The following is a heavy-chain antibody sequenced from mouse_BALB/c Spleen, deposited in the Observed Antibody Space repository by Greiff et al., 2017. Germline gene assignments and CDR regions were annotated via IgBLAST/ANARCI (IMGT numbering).Heavy chain of an antibody. V-gene: IGHV2-6-7*01. J-gene: IGHJ4*01. CDR1: GFSFTGYG. CDR2: IWGDGST. CDR3: ARDDSSGYLYAMDY. Sequence: VQLVESGPGLVAPAQCLSITCTASGFSFTGYGVNWVRQPPGKGLEWLGMIWGDGSTDYNSALKSRLSISKDNSKSQVFLKMNSLQTDDTARYYCARDDSSGYLYAMDYWGQGTSVTVSS. D-gene: IGHD3-2*01.